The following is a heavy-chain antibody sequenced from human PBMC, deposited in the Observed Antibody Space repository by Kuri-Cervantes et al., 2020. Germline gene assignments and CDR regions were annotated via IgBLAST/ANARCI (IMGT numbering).Heavy chain of an antibody. J-gene: IGHJ4*02. D-gene: IGHD3-22*01. CDR3: ATYRGGGIGYYRLDY. CDR1: GFTVSSNY. CDR2: IYSGGST. Sequence: GESLKISCAASGFTVSSNYMSWVRQAPGKGLEWVSVIYSGGSTYYADSVKGRFTISRDNPKNSLYLQMNSLRAEDTAVYYCATYRGGGIGYYRLDYWGQGTLVTVSS. V-gene: IGHV3-53*01.